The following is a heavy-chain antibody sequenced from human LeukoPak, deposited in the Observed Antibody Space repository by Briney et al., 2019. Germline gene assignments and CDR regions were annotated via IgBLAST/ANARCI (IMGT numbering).Heavy chain of an antibody. V-gene: IGHV3-7*01. J-gene: IGHJ6*03. CDR3: ARDGVPKAYYYYYMDV. CDR2: IKQDGSEK. Sequence: GGSLRLSCAASGFTFSSYWMSWVRQAPGKGLEWVANIKQDGSEKYYVDSVKGRFTISRDNAKNSLYLQMNSLRAEDTAVYYCARDGVPKAYYYYYMDVWGKGTTVTIS. D-gene: IGHD3-10*01. CDR1: GFTFSSYW.